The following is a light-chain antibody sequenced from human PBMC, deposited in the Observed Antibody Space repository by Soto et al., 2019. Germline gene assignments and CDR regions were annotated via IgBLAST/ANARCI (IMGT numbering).Light chain of an antibody. J-gene: IGKJ1*01. CDR3: QKYNRAPQT. V-gene: IGKV1-27*01. CDR1: QGIINN. Sequence: DIQMTQSPSSLSASVGDRVTITCRTSQGIINNLAWYQQKPGKVPKLLIYAASTLQSGVPFRFSGSGSGTDFTLTISSLQPEDVATYYCQKYNRAPQTFGPGTKVEIK. CDR2: AAS.